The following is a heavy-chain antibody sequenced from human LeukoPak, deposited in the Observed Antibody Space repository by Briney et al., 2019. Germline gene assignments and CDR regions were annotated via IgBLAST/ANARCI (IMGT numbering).Heavy chain of an antibody. V-gene: IGHV3-23*01. Sequence: PGGSLRLSCAVSGITFSNYAMSWVRQAPGKGLEWVSVISGSGDATFYADSVKGRFTISRDNSKNTLSLQMNSLRAEDTAVYYCAKVQFKSSWYFDYWGQGNLVTVSS. J-gene: IGHJ4*02. D-gene: IGHD6-13*01. CDR3: AKVQFKSSWYFDY. CDR1: GITFSNYA. CDR2: ISGSGDAT.